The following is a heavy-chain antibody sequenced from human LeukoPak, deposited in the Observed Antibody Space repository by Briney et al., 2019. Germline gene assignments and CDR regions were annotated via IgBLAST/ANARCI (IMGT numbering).Heavy chain of an antibody. CDR3: AAMVATVEAFDY. D-gene: IGHD2-21*02. Sequence: GGSLRLSCAASGFTVSSNYMSWVRQAPGKGLGWVSVIYSGGSTYYADSVKGRFTISRDNSKNTLYLQMNSLRAEDTAVYYCAAMVATVEAFDYWGQGTLVTVSS. CDR2: IYSGGST. J-gene: IGHJ4*02. CDR1: GFTVSSNY. V-gene: IGHV3-66*01.